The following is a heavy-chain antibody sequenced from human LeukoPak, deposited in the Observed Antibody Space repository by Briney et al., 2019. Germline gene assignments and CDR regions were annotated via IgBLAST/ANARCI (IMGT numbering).Heavy chain of an antibody. CDR2: ISGSGGST. J-gene: IGHJ4*02. Sequence: GGSLRLSCAASGFTFCSYAMSWVRQAPGKGLEWVSAISGSGGSTYYADSVKGRFTISRDNSKNTLYLQMNSLRAEDTAVYYCAKPGGTMTTIPSSEGVFDYWGQGTLVTVSS. CDR3: AKPGGTMTTIPSSEGVFDY. V-gene: IGHV3-23*01. CDR1: GFTFCSYA. D-gene: IGHD2-21*02.